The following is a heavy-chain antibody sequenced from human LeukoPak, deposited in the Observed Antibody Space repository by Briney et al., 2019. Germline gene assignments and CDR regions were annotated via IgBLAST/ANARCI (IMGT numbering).Heavy chain of an antibody. D-gene: IGHD4-23*01. Sequence: SQTLSLTCAISGDSVSSNSAGWNWIRQSPSRGLEWLGRTYYRSKWYDDYAVSVKSRITINPDTSKNQFSLHPYSVTPEDTAVYYCARGGGNLDYWGQGTLVTVSS. J-gene: IGHJ4*02. CDR3: ARGGGNLDY. CDR1: GDSVSSNSAG. CDR2: TYYRSKWYD. V-gene: IGHV6-1*01.